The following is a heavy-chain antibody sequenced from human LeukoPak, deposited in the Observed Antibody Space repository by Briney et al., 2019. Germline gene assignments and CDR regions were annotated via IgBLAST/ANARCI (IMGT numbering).Heavy chain of an antibody. D-gene: IGHD3-22*01. CDR1: GGSISSGGYY. J-gene: IGHJ4*02. Sequence: SETLSLTCTVSGGSISSGGYYWTWIRQPPGKGLEWIGNIDYSGNTEYNPSLNSRATISVDTSKNHFSLKLSSVTAADTAVYYCARWYYDSSGYRYFDYWGQGTLVIVSS. CDR3: ARWYYDSSGYRYFDY. V-gene: IGHV4-61*03. CDR2: IDYSGNT.